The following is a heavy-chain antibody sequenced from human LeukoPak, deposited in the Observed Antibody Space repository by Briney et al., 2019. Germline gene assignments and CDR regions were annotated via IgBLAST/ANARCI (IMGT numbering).Heavy chain of an antibody. V-gene: IGHV3-48*03. D-gene: IGHD5-18*01. Sequence: GGSLRLSCAASGFTFSSYEMNWVRQAPGKGLEWVSYISSSGSSIYYADSVKGRFTISRDNAKTSLYLQMNSLRAEDTAVFYCARHLSGVTGYTYGRGIDYWGQGTLVTVSS. J-gene: IGHJ4*02. CDR2: ISSSGSSI. CDR3: ARHLSGVTGYTYGRGIDY. CDR1: GFTFSSYE.